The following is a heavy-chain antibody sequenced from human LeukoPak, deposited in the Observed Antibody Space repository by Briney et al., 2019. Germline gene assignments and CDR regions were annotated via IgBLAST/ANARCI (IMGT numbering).Heavy chain of an antibody. CDR3: ARQGPTWPFDF. Sequence: QTLSLTCAISGDSVSSNGAAWNCIRQSPWRGLEWLGRTYYRYKWYNDYADSVESRITFNPDTSKNHFSLHLNSVTPEDTAMYYCARQGPTWPFDFWGQGTLVTVSS. D-gene: IGHD5-24*01. CDR2: TYYRYKWYN. J-gene: IGHJ4*02. CDR1: GDSVSSNGAA. V-gene: IGHV6-1*01.